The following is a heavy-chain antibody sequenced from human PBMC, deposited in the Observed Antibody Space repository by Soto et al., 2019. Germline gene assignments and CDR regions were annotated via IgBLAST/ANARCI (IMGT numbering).Heavy chain of an antibody. V-gene: IGHV1-24*01. Sequence: QVQLVQSGADVRKPGASVTVSCKVSGYTLSEVSIHWVRQTPGKGLEWMGGFDPENDETSYAQKFQGRVTLTEDTSTDTAYLELRSLRSEDTAIYYCAIAAYCRGATCYSGYNWFDPWGQGTQVTVSS. D-gene: IGHD2-2*01. J-gene: IGHJ5*02. CDR2: FDPENDET. CDR3: AIAAYCRGATCYSGYNWFDP. CDR1: GYTLSEVS.